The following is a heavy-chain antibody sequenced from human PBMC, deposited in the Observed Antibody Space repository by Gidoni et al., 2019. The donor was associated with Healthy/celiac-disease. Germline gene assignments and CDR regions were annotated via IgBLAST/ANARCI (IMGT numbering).Heavy chain of an antibody. J-gene: IGHJ6*02. CDR1: GFTFSSYS. CDR3: AREGGYCSGGSCPSNYYYGMDV. D-gene: IGHD2-15*01. V-gene: IGHV3-21*01. CDR2: ISSSSSYI. Sequence: EVQLVESEGGLVKPGGSLRLSCAASGFTFSSYSMNWVRQAPGKGLEWVSSISSSSSYIYYADSVKGRFTISRDNAKNSLYLQMNSLRAEDTAVYYCAREGGYCSGGSCPSNYYYGMDVWGQGTTVTVSS.